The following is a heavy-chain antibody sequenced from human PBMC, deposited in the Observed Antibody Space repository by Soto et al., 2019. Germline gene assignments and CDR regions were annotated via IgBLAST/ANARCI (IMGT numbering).Heavy chain of an antibody. D-gene: IGHD6-13*01. CDR3: AKGGIAAAGTLFGY. CDR1: GFTFNTYE. J-gene: IGHJ4*02. V-gene: IGHV3-48*03. Sequence: PGGSLRLSCAASGFTFNTYEMNWVRQAPGKGLEWVSYISSSGNTMYYAASVKGRFTISRDNAKNSLYLQMSGLRAEDTAVYYCAKGGIAAAGTLFGYWGQGTLVTVSS. CDR2: ISSSGNTM.